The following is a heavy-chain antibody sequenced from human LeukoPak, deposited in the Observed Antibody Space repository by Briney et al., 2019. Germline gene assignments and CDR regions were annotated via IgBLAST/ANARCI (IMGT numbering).Heavy chain of an antibody. D-gene: IGHD3-10*01. Sequence: SETLSLTCTVSGGSISGYYWSWIRQPAGKGLEWIGRIYTSGSTNYNPSLKSRVTMSVDTSKNQFSLKLSSVTAADTAVYYCARDGITMVRGVNYYYFDYWGQGTLVTVSS. J-gene: IGHJ4*02. CDR1: GGSISGYY. CDR2: IYTSGST. V-gene: IGHV4-4*07. CDR3: ARDGITMVRGVNYYYFDY.